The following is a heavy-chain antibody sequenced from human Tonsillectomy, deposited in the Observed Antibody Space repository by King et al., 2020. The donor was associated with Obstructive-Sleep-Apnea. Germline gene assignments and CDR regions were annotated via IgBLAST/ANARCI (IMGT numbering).Heavy chain of an antibody. J-gene: IGHJ4*02. Sequence: QLQESGPGLVKPSETLSLTCTVSGGSISSSNYYWGWIRQPPGKGLEWIGSIYYSGSTYYNPSLKSRVTISVDTSKNQFSLKLSSVTAADTAVYYCARVGYGDYVGARSASDYWGQGTLVTVSS. V-gene: IGHV4-39*07. D-gene: IGHD4-17*01. CDR1: GGSISSSNYY. CDR2: IYYSGST. CDR3: ARVGYGDYVGARSASDY.